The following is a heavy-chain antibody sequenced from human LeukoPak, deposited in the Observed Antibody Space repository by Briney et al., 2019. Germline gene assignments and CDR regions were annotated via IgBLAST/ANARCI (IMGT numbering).Heavy chain of an antibody. CDR3: ARTYYDILTGQNPYYFDY. J-gene: IGHJ4*02. CDR2: FYHSGST. D-gene: IGHD3-9*01. CDR1: GFSISSGYY. V-gene: IGHV4-38-2*02. Sequence: SETLSLTCSVSGFSISSGYYWGWIRQPPGKGLEWIGSFYHSGSTYYNPSLRGRVTVSVDTSKNQVSLTLSSVTAADTAVYYCARTYYDILTGQNPYYFDYWGQGTLVTVSS.